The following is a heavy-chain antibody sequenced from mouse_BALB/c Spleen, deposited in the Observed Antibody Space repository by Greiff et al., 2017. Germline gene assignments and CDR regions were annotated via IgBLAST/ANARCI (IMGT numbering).Heavy chain of an antibody. CDR2: IDPANGNT. J-gene: IGHJ4*01. CDR1: GFNIKDTY. CDR3: ARWDDYDVGNAMDY. V-gene: IGHV14-3*02. Sequence: EVQLQQSGAELVKPGASVKLSCTASGFNIKDTYMHWVKQRPEQGLEWIGRIDPANGNTKYDPKFQGKSTITADTSSNTAYLQLSSLTSEDTAVYYCARWDDYDVGNAMDYWGQGTSVTVSS. D-gene: IGHD2-4*01.